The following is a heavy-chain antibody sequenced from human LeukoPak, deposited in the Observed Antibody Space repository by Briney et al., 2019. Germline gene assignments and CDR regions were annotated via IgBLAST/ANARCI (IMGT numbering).Heavy chain of an antibody. Sequence: GRSLRLSCAASGFTLSSYALHWVRQAPGKGLEWVAVLSFDGTITYYADSVKGRFTISRDNSKNTLYLQLNSLRAEDTAVCYCARDSTYYYDSGSSGPHYFGYWGQGTLVTVSS. V-gene: IGHV3-30*04. J-gene: IGHJ4*02. CDR1: GFTLSSYA. CDR2: LSFDGTIT. CDR3: ARDSTYYYDSGSSGPHYFGY. D-gene: IGHD3-10*01.